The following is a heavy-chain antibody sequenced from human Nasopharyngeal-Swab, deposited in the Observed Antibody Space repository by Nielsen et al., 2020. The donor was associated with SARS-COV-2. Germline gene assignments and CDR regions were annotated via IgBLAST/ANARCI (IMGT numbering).Heavy chain of an antibody. CDR3: ARWRNRRGYSYALGSHYGSDF. Sequence: ETRSPTGNLCGLSESTDYWSGSRHPAGGGRVGIGYSHYSGSTNYNPSLKSRVTISVDTSKNQFSLKLSSVTAADTAVYYCARWRNRRGYSYALGSHYGSDFWGQGTLVTVSS. V-gene: IGHV4-59*02. CDR1: GLSESTDY. J-gene: IGHJ4*01. CDR2: SHYSGST. D-gene: IGHD5-18*01.